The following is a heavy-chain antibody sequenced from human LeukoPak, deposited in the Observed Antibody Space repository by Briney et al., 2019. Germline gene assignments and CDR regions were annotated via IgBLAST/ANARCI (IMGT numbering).Heavy chain of an antibody. D-gene: IGHD6-13*01. CDR2: IRFDGSNK. J-gene: IGHJ4*02. CDR1: GFTFSSYG. Sequence: AGGSLRLSCAASGFTFSSYGMHWVRQAPGKGLEWVAFIRFDGSNKYYADSVKGRFTISRDNSKNPLYLQMNSLSAEDTAAYYCAKDTLRWQQLVPSSFDYWGQGTLVTVSS. CDR3: AKDTLRWQQLVPSSFDY. V-gene: IGHV3-30*02.